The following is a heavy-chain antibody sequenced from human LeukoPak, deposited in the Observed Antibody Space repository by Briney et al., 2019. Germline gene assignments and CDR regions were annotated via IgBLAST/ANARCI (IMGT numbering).Heavy chain of an antibody. CDR3: AKWGDYDILTGYYDSDY. J-gene: IGHJ4*02. Sequence: GGSLRLSCAASGFTFRNYAMSWVRQAPGKGLGWVSAIGGRGGGTSHADSVKGRFTVCRDDFKNTLYLKMNTLRAEDTAVYYCAKWGDYDILTGYYDSDYWGQGTLVTVSS. CDR1: GFTFRNYA. D-gene: IGHD3-9*01. CDR2: IGGRGGGT. V-gene: IGHV3-23*01.